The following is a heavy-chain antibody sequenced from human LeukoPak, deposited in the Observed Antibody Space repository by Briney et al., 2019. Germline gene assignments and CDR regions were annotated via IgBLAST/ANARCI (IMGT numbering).Heavy chain of an antibody. Sequence: ASVNVSFKASGYTFTIYGISWVRQAPGQGLEWMGWISAYNGNTNYAQKLQGRVTITTDTSTSTAYMELRSLRSDDTAVYYCAREAAAGFCDYWGQGTLVTVSS. V-gene: IGHV1-18*01. CDR2: ISAYNGNT. J-gene: IGHJ4*02. CDR3: AREAAAGFCDY. CDR1: GYTFTIYG. D-gene: IGHD6-13*01.